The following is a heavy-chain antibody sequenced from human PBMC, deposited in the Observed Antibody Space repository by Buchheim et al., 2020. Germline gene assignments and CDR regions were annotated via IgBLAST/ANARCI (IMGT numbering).Heavy chain of an antibody. D-gene: IGHD3-9*01. CDR3: TRRRVDNYSYYLDV. CDR1: GGSISNGDW. CDR2: IYRSGST. J-gene: IGHJ6*03. V-gene: IGHV4-4*02. Sequence: QVQLQESGPGLVKPSGTLSLTCAVSGGSISNGDWWTWVRQPPGEVLEWIGEIYRSGSTNYNPSLKNRVPISVDNSKNQFPLELSSVTAADTAVYYCTRRRVDNYSYYLDVWGKGT.